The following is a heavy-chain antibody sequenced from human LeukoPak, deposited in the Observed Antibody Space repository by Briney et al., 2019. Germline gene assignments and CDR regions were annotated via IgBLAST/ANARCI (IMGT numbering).Heavy chain of an antibody. D-gene: IGHD2-15*01. V-gene: IGHV4-34*01. CDR1: GGSFSGYY. J-gene: IGHJ6*03. CDR3: ARGYCSGGSCYPLKSIYYYYMDV. CDR2: INHSGTT. Sequence: PSETLSLTCAVYGGSFSGYYWNWIRQPPGKGLEWIGEINHSGTTSYNPSLKSRVTMSVDTSKNQFSLKVNSVTDADTGVYYCARGYCSGGSCYPLKSIYYYYMDVWGTGTTVTVYS.